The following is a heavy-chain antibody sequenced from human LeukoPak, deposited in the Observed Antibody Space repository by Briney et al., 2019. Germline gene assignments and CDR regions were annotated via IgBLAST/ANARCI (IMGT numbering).Heavy chain of an antibody. Sequence: GESLKISCKGSGYSFTSYWIGWVRQMPGKGLEWMGIIYPSGSDNRYSPSFQGQVTISADKSISTAYLQWSSLKASDTGMYYCARRSGFYDILTGYYKREEYYFDYWGQGTLVTVSS. CDR3: ARRSGFYDILTGYYKREEYYFDY. CDR2: IYPSGSDN. V-gene: IGHV5-51*01. D-gene: IGHD3-9*01. J-gene: IGHJ4*02. CDR1: GYSFTSYW.